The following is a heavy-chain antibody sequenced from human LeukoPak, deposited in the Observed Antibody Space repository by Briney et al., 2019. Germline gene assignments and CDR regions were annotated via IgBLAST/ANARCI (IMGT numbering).Heavy chain of an antibody. V-gene: IGHV4-4*02. CDR1: GAFIDSNNW. J-gene: IGHJ5*02. CDR3: ARGPCSSANCYWSLDH. Sequence: SETLSLTCAVSGAFIDSNNWWSWVRQTPGKGLEWIAEIFHSGSTNYNPSLKSRVTMSLDTSKNQFSLNLNSVTAADTAVYYCARGPCSSANCYWSLDHWGQGTLVTVSS. D-gene: IGHD2-2*01. CDR2: IFHSGST.